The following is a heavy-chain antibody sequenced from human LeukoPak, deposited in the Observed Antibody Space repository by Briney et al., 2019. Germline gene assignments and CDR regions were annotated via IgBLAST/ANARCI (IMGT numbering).Heavy chain of an antibody. CDR2: IYHSGST. V-gene: IGHV4-4*02. D-gene: IGHD6-13*01. CDR3: ARVPRGYSSSWYYFDY. J-gene: IGHJ4*02. CDR1: GGSISSSNW. Sequence: SGTLSLTCAVSGGSISSSNWWSWVRQPPGKGLEWIGEIYHSGSTNYNPSLESRVTISVDKSKNQFSLKLSSVTAADTAVYYCARVPRGYSSSWYYFDYWGQGTLVTVSS.